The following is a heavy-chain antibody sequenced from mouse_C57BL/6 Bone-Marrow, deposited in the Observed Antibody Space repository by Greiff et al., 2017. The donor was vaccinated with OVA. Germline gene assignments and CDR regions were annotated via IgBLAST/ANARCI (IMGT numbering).Heavy chain of an antibody. CDR2: INPSSGYT. D-gene: IGHD1-1*01. CDR1: GYTFTSYW. CDR3: ASRWNYYGPYWYFDV. V-gene: IGHV1-7*01. J-gene: IGHJ1*03. Sequence: VKLQQSGAELAKPGASVKLSCKASGYTFTSYWMHWVKQRPGQGLEWIGYINPSSGYTQYNQKFKDKATLTADKSSSTAYMQLSSLTYEDSAVYYCASRWNYYGPYWYFDVWGTGTTVTVSA.